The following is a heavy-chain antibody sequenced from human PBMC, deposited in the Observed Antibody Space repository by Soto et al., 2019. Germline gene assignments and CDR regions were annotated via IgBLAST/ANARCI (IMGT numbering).Heavy chain of an antibody. J-gene: IGHJ4*02. CDR3: AKDRSIWSDHPVDN. D-gene: IGHD6-13*01. CDR2: ISHNGDAT. Sequence: EVQLLESGGGLAQPGGSLRLSCAASGFTFGGYAMSWVRQAPGRGLDWVSGISHNGDATYYADSVKGRFTISRDNSRNTLYLQMNSLGAEDTAVYYCAKDRSIWSDHPVDNWGQGILVTVSS. V-gene: IGHV3-23*01. CDR1: GFTFGGYA.